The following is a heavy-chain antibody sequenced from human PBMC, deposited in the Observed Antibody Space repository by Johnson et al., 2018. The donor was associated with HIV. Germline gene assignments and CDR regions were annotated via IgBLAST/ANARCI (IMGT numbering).Heavy chain of an antibody. CDR2: IYSGGST. D-gene: IGHD6-13*01. Sequence: VQLVESGGGVVQPGRFLRLSCAASGFTVSSNYMSWVRQAPGKGLEWVSVIYSGGSTYYADSEKGRFTISRDNSKNTLYLQMNSLRVEDTAVYYCAKDQWSSSWTNDAFDIWGQGTKVSVSS. CDR1: GFTVSSNY. J-gene: IGHJ3*02. V-gene: IGHV3-66*01. CDR3: AKDQWSSSWTNDAFDI.